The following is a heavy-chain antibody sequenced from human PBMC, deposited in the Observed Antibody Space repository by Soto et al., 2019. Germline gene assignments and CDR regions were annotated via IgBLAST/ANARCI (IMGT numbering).Heavy chain of an antibody. J-gene: IGHJ4*02. CDR1: GYGFTNYW. V-gene: IGHV5-51*01. CDR2: VYPDDSDT. Sequence: GESLKISCKGSGYGFTNYWLAWVRQVPGKVLEWMGIVYPDDSDTKYGPSFKGQVTISVDKSITTAYLQWSSLKASDTAMYFCASSVVVPSTMNYFDHWGQGXLVTVSS. CDR3: ASSVVVPSTMNYFDH. D-gene: IGHD2-2*01.